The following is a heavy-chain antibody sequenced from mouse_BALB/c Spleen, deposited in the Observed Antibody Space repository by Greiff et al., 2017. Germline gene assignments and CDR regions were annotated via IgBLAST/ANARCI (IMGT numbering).Heavy chain of an antibody. Sequence: QVQLKQSGPGLVAPSQSLSITCTVSGFSLTDYGVSWIRQPPGKGLEWLGVIWGGGSTYYNSALKSRLSISRDNSKSQVFLKMNSLQTDDTAMYYCAKDDADPTGGFAYWGQGTLVTVSA. D-gene: IGHD2-3*01. V-gene: IGHV2-6-5*01. J-gene: IGHJ3*01. CDR3: AKDDADPTGGFAY. CDR1: GFSLTDYG. CDR2: IWGGGST.